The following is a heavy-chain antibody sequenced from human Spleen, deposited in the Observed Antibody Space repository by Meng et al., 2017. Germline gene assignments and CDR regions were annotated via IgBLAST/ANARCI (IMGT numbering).Heavy chain of an antibody. D-gene: IGHD3-16*01. J-gene: IGHJ6*02. CDR3: ARDRVRYDYVWVNYVYYGMDV. Sequence: GESLKISCAASGFTFSSYGMHWVRQAPGKGLEWVAVIWYDGSNKYYADSVKGRFTISRDNSKNSLYLEMDSLRAEDTAVYYCARDRVRYDYVWVNYVYYGMDVWGQGTTVTVSS. CDR1: GFTFSSYG. CDR2: IWYDGSNK. V-gene: IGHV3-33*01.